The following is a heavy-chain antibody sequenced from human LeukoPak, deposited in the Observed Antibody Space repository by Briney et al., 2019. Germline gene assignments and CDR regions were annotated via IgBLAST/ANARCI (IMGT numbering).Heavy chain of an antibody. Sequence: GGSLRLSCAASGFTFSSYAMSWVRQAPGKGLEWVSRISGSGSTTYYTDSVKGRFTVSRDNSKSTLYLQMDSLRVEDTAIYYCAKELAYSYAKFDYWGQGTLVTVSS. D-gene: IGHD5-18*01. CDR2: ISGSGSTT. CDR1: GFTFSSYA. V-gene: IGHV3-23*01. CDR3: AKELAYSYAKFDY. J-gene: IGHJ4*02.